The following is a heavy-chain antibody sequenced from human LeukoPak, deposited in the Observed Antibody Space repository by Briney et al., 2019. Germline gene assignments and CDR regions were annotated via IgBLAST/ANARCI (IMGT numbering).Heavy chain of an antibody. D-gene: IGHD2-15*01. CDR3: ARDLGGGSFDF. J-gene: IGHJ4*02. Sequence: SETLSLTCTVSGGSISNGVYYWSWIRQHPGKGLEWIGYIYYSGSTYYSPSLKSRLTMSVVTSKNQFSLKLSSVTAADTAVYYCARDLGGGSFDFWGQGTLVTVSS. CDR1: GGSISNGVYY. V-gene: IGHV4-31*03. CDR2: IYYSGST.